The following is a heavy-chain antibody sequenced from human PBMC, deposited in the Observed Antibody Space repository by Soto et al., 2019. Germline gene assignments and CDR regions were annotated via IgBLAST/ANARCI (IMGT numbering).Heavy chain of an antibody. V-gene: IGHV4-31*02. CDR2: IFDSGTT. CDR1: GGSCTSTNHY. CDR3: ARAVSGTGAFDY. Sequence: QVQLEQSGPGLVKPSQTLSRTCNISGGSCTSTNHYWSWIRQSPREGLEWIGYIFDSGTTHYNPSFKGRVGILGDTSPSQFSLTMHSVTGANSAVYYCARAVSGTGAFDYWGRGTLVSVSS. J-gene: IGHJ4*02. D-gene: IGHD2-8*02.